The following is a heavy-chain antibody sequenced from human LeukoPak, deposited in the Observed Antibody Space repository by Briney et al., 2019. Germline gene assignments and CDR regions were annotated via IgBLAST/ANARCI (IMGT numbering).Heavy chain of an antibody. Sequence: ASAKVSCKASGYTFTSYDINWVRQAPGQGLEWMGWMNPNSGNTGYAQTFQVRVTMTRNTSISTAYMELSSLRSEDTAVYYCARPKTRITIFGVVIGSPWFDPGGQGTLVTVSS. CDR3: ARPKTRITIFGVVIGSPWFDP. J-gene: IGHJ5*02. CDR2: MNPNSGNT. D-gene: IGHD3-3*01. CDR1: GYTFTSYD. V-gene: IGHV1-8*01.